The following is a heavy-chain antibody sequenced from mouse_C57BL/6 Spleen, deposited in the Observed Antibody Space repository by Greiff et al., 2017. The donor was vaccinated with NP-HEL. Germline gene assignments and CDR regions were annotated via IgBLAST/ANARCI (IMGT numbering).Heavy chain of an antibody. CDR1: GYTFTSYW. CDR3: ARGGYYGYYAMDY. V-gene: IGHV1-64*01. Sequence: QVQLQQPGAVLVKPGASVKLSCKASGYTFTSYWMHWVKQRPGQGLEWIGMIHPNSGSTNYNEKFKSKATLTVDKSSSTAYMQLSSLTSEDSAVYYCARGGYYGYYAMDYWGQGTSVTVSS. CDR2: IHPNSGST. J-gene: IGHJ4*01. D-gene: IGHD2-3*01.